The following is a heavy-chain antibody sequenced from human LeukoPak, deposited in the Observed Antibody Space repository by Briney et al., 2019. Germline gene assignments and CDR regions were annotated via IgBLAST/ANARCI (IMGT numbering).Heavy chain of an antibody. Sequence: SETLSLTCTVSGCSISSGGYYRSWIRQHPGKGLEWIGYIYYSGSTYYNPSLKSRVTISVDTSKNQFSLKLSSVTAADTAVYYCARVSLSGDYRVDYWGQGTLVTVSS. CDR3: ARVSLSGDYRVDY. CDR1: GCSISSGGYY. CDR2: IYYSGST. D-gene: IGHD4-17*01. V-gene: IGHV4-31*03. J-gene: IGHJ4*02.